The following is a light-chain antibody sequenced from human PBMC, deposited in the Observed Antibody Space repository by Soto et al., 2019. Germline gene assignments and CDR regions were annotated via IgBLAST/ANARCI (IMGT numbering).Light chain of an antibody. Sequence: ELVLTQSPGTLSLSPGERATLSCRASRSVSSSYLTWYQQKPGQAPRLLIYGASSRAAGIPDRFSGSGSGTDFTLTISRVEPEDFAVYYCQQYGSSPMYTFGQGTKLEIK. V-gene: IGKV3-20*01. CDR2: GAS. CDR3: QQYGSSPMYT. J-gene: IGKJ2*01. CDR1: RSVSSSY.